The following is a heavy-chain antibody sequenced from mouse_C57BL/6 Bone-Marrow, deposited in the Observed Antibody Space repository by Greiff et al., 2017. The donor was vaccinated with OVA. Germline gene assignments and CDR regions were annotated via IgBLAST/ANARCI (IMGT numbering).Heavy chain of an antibody. CDR2: IWGGGST. J-gene: IGHJ2*01. D-gene: IGHD1-1*01. CDR3: AKHPLYGSSYGYFDY. CDR1: GFSLTSYG. Sequence: VKLMESGPGLVAPSQSLSITCTVSGFSLTSYGVDWVRQPPGKGLEWLGVIWGGGSTNYNSALMSRLSISKDNSKSQVFLKMNSRQTDDTAMDYCAKHPLYGSSYGYFDYWGQGTTLTVSS. V-gene: IGHV2-9*01.